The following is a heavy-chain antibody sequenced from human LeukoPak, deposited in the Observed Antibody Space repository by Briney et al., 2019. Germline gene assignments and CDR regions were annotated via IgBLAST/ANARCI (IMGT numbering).Heavy chain of an antibody. CDR1: GGSISSYY. CDR2: IYYSGST. CDR3: ARAGFWYYFDY. D-gene: IGHD2-15*01. J-gene: IGHJ4*02. V-gene: IGHV4-59*08. Sequence: PSETLSLTCTVSGGSISSYYWSWIRQPPGKGLEWIGYIYYSGSTNYNPSLKSRVTISVDTSKNQFSLKLSSVTAADTAVYYCARAGFWYYFDYWGQGTLVTVSS.